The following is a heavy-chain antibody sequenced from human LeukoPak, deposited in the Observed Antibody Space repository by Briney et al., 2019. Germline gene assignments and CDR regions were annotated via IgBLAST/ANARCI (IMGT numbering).Heavy chain of an antibody. D-gene: IGHD4-17*01. CDR2: IYHSGST. Sequence: SETLSLTCAVSGGSISSSNWWSWVRQPPGKGLEWIGEIYHSGSTNYNPSLKSRVTISVDKSKNQFSLKLSSVNAADTAVYYCARLNADYVDYYYGMDVWGQGTTVTVSS. J-gene: IGHJ6*02. CDR1: GGSISSSNW. V-gene: IGHV4-4*02. CDR3: ARLNADYVDYYYGMDV.